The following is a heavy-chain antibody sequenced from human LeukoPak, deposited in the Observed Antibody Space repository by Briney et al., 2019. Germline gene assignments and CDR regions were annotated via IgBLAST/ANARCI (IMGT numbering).Heavy chain of an antibody. D-gene: IGHD3-22*01. J-gene: IGHJ5*01. CDR2: ITSSSSYI. CDR3: ARTYYYDSSGYREDWFDP. CDR1: GFTFSSYS. Sequence: GSLRLSCAASGFTFSSYSMNWVRQAPGKGLEWVSSITSSSSYIYYADSVKGRFTISRDKAKKSLYLQMNSLRAEDTAVYSCARTYYYDSSGYREDWFDPWGQGTLVTVSS. V-gene: IGHV3-21*01.